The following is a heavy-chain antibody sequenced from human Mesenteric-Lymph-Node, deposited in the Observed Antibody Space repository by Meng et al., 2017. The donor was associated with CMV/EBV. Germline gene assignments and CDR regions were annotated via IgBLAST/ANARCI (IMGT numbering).Heavy chain of an antibody. CDR3: AKSRSSTPGIVDD. Sequence: QVQLQESGPGRGKPSGTLSLTCIVSGVSVISGAYHWSWIRQSPGKGLEWIGYIYGTGITIYNPSLKSRVTILLETSKNQFSLKLNSVTTADTAVYYCAKSRSSTPGIVDDWGQGTLVTVSS. V-gene: IGHV4-61*08. CDR1: GVSVISGAYH. D-gene: IGHD2/OR15-2a*01. J-gene: IGHJ4*02. CDR2: IYGTGIT.